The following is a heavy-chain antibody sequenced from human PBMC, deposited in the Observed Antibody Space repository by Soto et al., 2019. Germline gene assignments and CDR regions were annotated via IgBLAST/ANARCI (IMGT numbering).Heavy chain of an antibody. Sequence: ASVKVSCKASGYTFTSYDINWVRQATGQGLEWMGWMNPNSGNTGYAQKFQGRVTMTRNTSISTAYMELSSLRSEDTAVYYCARGDYEGYYYYMDVWGKGTTVTVSS. CDR2: MNPNSGNT. V-gene: IGHV1-8*01. J-gene: IGHJ6*03. D-gene: IGHD4-17*01. CDR3: ARGDYEGYYYYMDV. CDR1: GYTFTSYD.